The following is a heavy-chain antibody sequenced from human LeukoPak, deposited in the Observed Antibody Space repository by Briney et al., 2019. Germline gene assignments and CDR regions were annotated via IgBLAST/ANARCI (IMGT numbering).Heavy chain of an antibody. CDR3: ARTPSIAMAGYHLGY. J-gene: IGHJ4*02. CDR2: INSDGSST. D-gene: IGHD6-19*01. V-gene: IGHV3-74*01. Sequence: PGGSLRLSCAASGFTFSSYWMHWVRQAPGKGMVWDSRINSDGSSTSYADSVKGRFTISRDNAKNTLYLQMNSLRAEDTAVYYCARTPSIAMAGYHLGYWGQGTLVTVSS. CDR1: GFTFSSYW.